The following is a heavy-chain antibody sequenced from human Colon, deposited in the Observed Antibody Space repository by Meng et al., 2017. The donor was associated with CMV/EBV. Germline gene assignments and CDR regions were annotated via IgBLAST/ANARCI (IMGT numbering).Heavy chain of an antibody. V-gene: IGHV3-11*04. D-gene: IGHD6-25*01. CDR2: IDMSGTTI. J-gene: IGHJ4*02. CDR1: GFTFSDYY. Sequence: SCVASGFTFSDYYMTWIRQAPGERLEWISYIDMSGTTIFYADSVKGRFTISRDNAKRSLYLDMTSLRDDDTAVYYCVRRARGTLFDHWGQGALVTVSS. CDR3: VRRARGTLFDH.